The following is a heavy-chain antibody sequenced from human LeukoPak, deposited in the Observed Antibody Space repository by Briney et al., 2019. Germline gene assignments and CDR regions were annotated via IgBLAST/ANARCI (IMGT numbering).Heavy chain of an antibody. V-gene: IGHV4-59*11. CDR1: GGSISSHY. Sequence: SETLSLTCTVSGGSISSHYWSWIRQPPGKGLEWIAYIYYSGTTDYNPSLKSRVTISVDTSKNQFSLNLTSVTAADTAVYYCARDPEHCSSTSCYPDWFDPWGQGTLVTVSS. D-gene: IGHD2-2*01. CDR2: IYYSGTT. CDR3: ARDPEHCSSTSCYPDWFDP. J-gene: IGHJ5*02.